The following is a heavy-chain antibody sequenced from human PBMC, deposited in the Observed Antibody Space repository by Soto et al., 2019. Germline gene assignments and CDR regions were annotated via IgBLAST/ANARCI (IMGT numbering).Heavy chain of an antibody. CDR2: IYHSGST. CDR1: GGSMSRRHW. D-gene: IGHD3-9*01. CDR3: ARHRDYYILTGYYRRGPYLELDP. J-gene: IGHJ5*02. Sequence: SETLSLTCAVSGGSMSRRHWWGWVRQPQGKGLEWIGEIYHSGSTNYNPSLKSRVTISVDKSKNQFSLKLNSVTAADTAVYYCARHRDYYILTGYYRRGPYLELDPRGQGPLV. V-gene: IGHV4-4*02.